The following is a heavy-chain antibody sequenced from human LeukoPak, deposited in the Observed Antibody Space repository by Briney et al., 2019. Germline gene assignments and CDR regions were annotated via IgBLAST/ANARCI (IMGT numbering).Heavy chain of an antibody. V-gene: IGHV3-23*01. CDR2: ISGSGGST. CDR3: AKDPSIAGIQLCDY. J-gene: IGHJ4*02. CDR1: GFTFSSYA. Sequence: GGSLRLSCAASGFTFSSYAMSWVRQAPGKGLEWVSAISGSGGSTYYADSVKGRFTISRDNSKNTLYLQMNSLRAEDTAVYYCAKDPSIAGIQLCDYWGQGTLVTVSS. D-gene: IGHD5-18*01.